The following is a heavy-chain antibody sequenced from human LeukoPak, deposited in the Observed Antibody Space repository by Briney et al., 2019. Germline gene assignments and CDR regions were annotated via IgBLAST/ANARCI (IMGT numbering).Heavy chain of an antibody. CDR1: GGSISSNTYY. CDR2: IYRTGTT. CDR3: ATVRTSGCYYAFDV. D-gene: IGHD2-21*02. Sequence: SETLSLTCNVSGGSISSNTYYWAWIRQPPGKGLEWIGSIYRTGTTYYNPPVKTRLTISLDTSKNDLPLKLRSVTAADTAVYYCATVRTSGCYYAFDVWGQGTMISVSS. V-gene: IGHV4-39*02. J-gene: IGHJ3*01.